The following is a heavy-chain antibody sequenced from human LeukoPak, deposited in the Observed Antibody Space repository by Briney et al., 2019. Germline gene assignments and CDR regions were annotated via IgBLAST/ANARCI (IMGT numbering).Heavy chain of an antibody. Sequence: GASVKVSCKVSGYTLTELSMHWVRQAPGKGLERMGGFDPEDGETIYAQKFQGRVTMTEDTSTDTAYMELSSLRSEDTAVYYCATGVPAAMLPFDYWGQGTLVTVSS. V-gene: IGHV1-24*01. J-gene: IGHJ4*02. D-gene: IGHD2-2*01. CDR3: ATGVPAAMLPFDY. CDR1: GYTLTELS. CDR2: FDPEDGET.